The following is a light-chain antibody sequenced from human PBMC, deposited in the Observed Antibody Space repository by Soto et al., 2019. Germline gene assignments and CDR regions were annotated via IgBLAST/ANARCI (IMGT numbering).Light chain of an antibody. CDR2: DVS. V-gene: IGLV2-14*01. J-gene: IGLJ1*01. Sequence: ALNQPASVSGAPGQSITISCTGTSSDVGGYNYVSWYQQHPGKAPKLMIYDVSNRPSGVSNRFSGSKSGNTASLTISGLQAEDEADYYCSSYTSSSTRVFGTGTKVTVL. CDR1: SSDVGGYNY. CDR3: SSYTSSSTRV.